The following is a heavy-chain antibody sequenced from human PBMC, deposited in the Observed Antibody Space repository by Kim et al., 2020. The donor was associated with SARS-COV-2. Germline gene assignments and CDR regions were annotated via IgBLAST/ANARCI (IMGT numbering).Heavy chain of an antibody. J-gene: IGHJ5*02. D-gene: IGHD3-10*01. CDR1: GGSFIGYY. CDR2: INHSGSN. CDR3: ARIIGQVS. Sequence: SETLSLTCAVYGGSFIGYYWRWIRQPPGKGLEWVGEINHSGSNNYNPSLKSRVTISVDKAKNQFSLKLSSETATETAVYYCARIIGQVSWGQGTLVSVSS. V-gene: IGHV4-34*01.